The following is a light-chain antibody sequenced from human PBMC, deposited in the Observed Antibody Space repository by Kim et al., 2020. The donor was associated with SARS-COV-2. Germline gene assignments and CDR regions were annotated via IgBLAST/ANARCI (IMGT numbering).Light chain of an antibody. CDR2: QDS. CDR1: KLGDKY. Sequence: SESTRQTASLTCSGDKLGDKYACWYQQKPGQSPVLVIYQDSKRPSGIPERFSGSNSGNTATLTISGTQAMDEADYYCQAWDSSTYVFGTGTKVTVL. J-gene: IGLJ1*01. V-gene: IGLV3-1*01. CDR3: QAWDSSTYV.